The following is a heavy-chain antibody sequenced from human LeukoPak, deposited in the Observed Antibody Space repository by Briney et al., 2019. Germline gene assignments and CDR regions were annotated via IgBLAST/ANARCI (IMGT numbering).Heavy chain of an antibody. CDR1: GFTFDDYA. CDR3: AINGGGDSGYGNFDY. J-gene: IGHJ4*02. D-gene: IGHD5-12*01. V-gene: IGHV3-9*01. CDR2: INWNSDSI. Sequence: GGSLRLSCAVSGFTFDDYAMHWVRQVPGKGLEWVSGINWNSDSIGYADSVKGRFTTSRDNAKNSLYLQMNSLRAEDTAFYYCAINGGGDSGYGNFDYWGQGTLVTVST.